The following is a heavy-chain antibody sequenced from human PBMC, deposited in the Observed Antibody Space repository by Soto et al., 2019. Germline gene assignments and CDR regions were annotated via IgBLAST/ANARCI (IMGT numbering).Heavy chain of an antibody. J-gene: IGHJ4*02. CDR1: GFTFSSYG. V-gene: IGHV3-30*18. Sequence: QVQLVESGGGVVQPGRSLRLSCAASGFTFSSYGMHWVRQAPGKGLEWVAVISYDGSNKYYADSVKGRFTISRDNSKNALYLQMNSLRAEDTAVYYCAKLWIAAAVCDYWGQGTLVTVSS. D-gene: IGHD6-13*01. CDR2: ISYDGSNK. CDR3: AKLWIAAAVCDY.